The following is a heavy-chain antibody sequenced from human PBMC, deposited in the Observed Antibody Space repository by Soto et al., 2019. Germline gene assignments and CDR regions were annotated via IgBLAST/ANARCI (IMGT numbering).Heavy chain of an antibody. CDR1: GYTFTNHG. J-gene: IGHJ3*02. V-gene: IGHV1-18*04. D-gene: IGHD3-3*01. CDR3: AIDRVAVIWRDAFEI. CDR2: INPYNANV. Sequence: QVQLVQSGAEVKKPGASVKVSCKTSGYTFTNHGINWVRQAPGQGLEWMGWINPYNANVNYAQKLQGRVTMTTDTSTNTAYMDLRSLTSDDTAGYYCAIDRVAVIWRDAFEIWGQGTMVTVSS.